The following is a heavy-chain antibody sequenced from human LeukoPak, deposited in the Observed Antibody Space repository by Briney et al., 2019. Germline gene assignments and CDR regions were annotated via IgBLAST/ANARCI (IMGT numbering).Heavy chain of an antibody. V-gene: IGHV3-21*01. Sequence: GGSLRLSCAASGFTFSSYSMNWVRQAPGKGLEWVSAISGSSSYMYYADSVKGRFTISRDNAKNSLYLQMNSLRAEDTAVYYCARDLGYTYGSYFDYWGQGTLVTVSS. D-gene: IGHD5-18*01. CDR3: ARDLGYTYGSYFDY. CDR1: GFTFSSYS. CDR2: ISGSSSYM. J-gene: IGHJ4*02.